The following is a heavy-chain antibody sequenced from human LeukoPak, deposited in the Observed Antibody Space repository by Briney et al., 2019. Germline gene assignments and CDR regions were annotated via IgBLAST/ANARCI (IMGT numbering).Heavy chain of an antibody. Sequence: GASVKVSCKASGYTFTGYGISWARQAPGQGLEWMGWISAYNGNANYAQNLQGRITMTTDTSTSTAYMELTSLRSDDTAVYYCARDYYYDSSGYVDYWGQGTLVTVSS. CDR1: GYTFTGYG. CDR2: ISAYNGNA. V-gene: IGHV1-18*01. J-gene: IGHJ4*02. CDR3: ARDYYYDSSGYVDY. D-gene: IGHD3-22*01.